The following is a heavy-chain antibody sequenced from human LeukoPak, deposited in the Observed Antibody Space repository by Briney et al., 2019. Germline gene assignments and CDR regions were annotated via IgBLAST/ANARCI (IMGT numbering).Heavy chain of an antibody. V-gene: IGHV3-30*02. Sequence: GGSLRLSCAASGFTFTGYPMHWVRQPPGKGLEWVAFIRYDGSNEYYADSVKGRFTISRDNSKNTLFLQMNSLRAEDTAVYYCARGGRRITMVRGVSLAEFFDYWGQGTLVTVSS. D-gene: IGHD3-10*01. CDR3: ARGGRRITMVRGVSLAEFFDY. CDR2: IRYDGSNE. J-gene: IGHJ4*02. CDR1: GFTFTGYP.